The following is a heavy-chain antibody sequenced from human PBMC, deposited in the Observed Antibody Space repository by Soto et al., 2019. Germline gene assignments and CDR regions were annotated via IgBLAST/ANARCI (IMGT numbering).Heavy chain of an antibody. J-gene: IGHJ6*02. CDR2: IYTSGGT. Sequence: QVHLQESGPGLVKPSETLSLTCSVSTASISNYSWTWIRQPAGKGLEWIGIIYTSGGTNYNPSLKSRVTMSVDTSNNQFSLKLSSVTAADTAFYYCARVTIIREGCYYGMDVWGQGTTVTVS. D-gene: IGHD1-1*01. V-gene: IGHV4-4*07. CDR1: TASISNYS. CDR3: ARVTIIREGCYYGMDV.